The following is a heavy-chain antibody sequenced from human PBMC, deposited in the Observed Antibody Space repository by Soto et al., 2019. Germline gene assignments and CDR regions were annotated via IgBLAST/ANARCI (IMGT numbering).Heavy chain of an antibody. D-gene: IGHD2-21*02. V-gene: IGHV4-59*08. Sequence: PSETLSLTCTVSGVSITNYYWNWVRQTPEKGLEWIGFTHYSGTSSFAPSLKSRLSMSVDTSRSQFSMRLNFLTAADTAVYYCARWGNTAGISLNAFDLWGRGTLVTVSS. CDR2: THYSGTS. J-gene: IGHJ3*01. CDR1: GVSITNYY. CDR3: ARWGNTAGISLNAFDL.